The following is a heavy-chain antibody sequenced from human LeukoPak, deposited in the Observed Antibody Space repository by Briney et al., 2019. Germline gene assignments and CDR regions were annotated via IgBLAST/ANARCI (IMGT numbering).Heavy chain of an antibody. CDR1: GFTFSSYA. V-gene: IGHV3-23*01. CDR2: ISGSGSST. CDR3: ATGRSGHMPNDKPRY. J-gene: IGHJ4*02. Sequence: PGGSLRLSCAASGFTFSSYAMSWVRQAPGRGLEWVSGISGSGSSTYYADSVKGRFTISRDYSKNTLYLQMSSLRAEDTAVYYCATGRSGHMPNDKPRYWGQGTLVTVSS. D-gene: IGHD5-18*01.